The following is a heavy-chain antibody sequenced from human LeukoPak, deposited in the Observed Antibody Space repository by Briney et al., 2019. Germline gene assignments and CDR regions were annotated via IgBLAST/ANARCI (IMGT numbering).Heavy chain of an antibody. Sequence: SETLSLTCAVYGGSFSGYYWSWIRQPPGKGLEWIGEINHSGSTNYNPSLKSRVTISVDTSKNQFSLKLSSVTAADTAVYYCARVSEYYDFWSGYPFYYYYYMDVWGKGTTVTVSS. CDR3: ARVSEYYDFWSGYPFYYYYYMDV. CDR1: GGSFSGYY. J-gene: IGHJ6*03. V-gene: IGHV4-34*01. CDR2: INHSGST. D-gene: IGHD3-3*01.